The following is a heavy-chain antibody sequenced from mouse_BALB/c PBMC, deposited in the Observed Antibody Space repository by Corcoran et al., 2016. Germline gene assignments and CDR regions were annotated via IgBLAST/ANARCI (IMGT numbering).Heavy chain of an antibody. Sequence: EVQLQQSGPELVKPGTSVKMSCKASGYTFTSYVIHWVKQKPGQGLEWIGYFYPYNDNTKYNEKVKGKATLTSDKSSSTAYMELFSLTSEDSAVYYCAREVPGGNPFDYWGQGTTLTVSS. CDR1: GYTFTSYV. J-gene: IGHJ2*01. D-gene: IGHD2-1*01. CDR2: FYPYNDNT. V-gene: IGHV1S136*01. CDR3: AREVPGGNPFDY.